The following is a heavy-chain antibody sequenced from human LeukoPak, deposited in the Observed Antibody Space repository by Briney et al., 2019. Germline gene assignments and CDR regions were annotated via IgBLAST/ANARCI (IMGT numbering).Heavy chain of an antibody. Sequence: GGSLRLSCAASGFTFSSYAMSWVRQAPGKGLEWVSAISGSGGSTYYADSVKGRFTISRDNSKNTLYLQMNSLRAEDTAVYYCAKDLQELRYFDWLLPDYYYYGMDVWGQGTTVTVSS. D-gene: IGHD3-9*01. CDR2: ISGSGGST. J-gene: IGHJ6*02. CDR1: GFTFSSYA. V-gene: IGHV3-23*01. CDR3: AKDLQELRYFDWLLPDYYYYGMDV.